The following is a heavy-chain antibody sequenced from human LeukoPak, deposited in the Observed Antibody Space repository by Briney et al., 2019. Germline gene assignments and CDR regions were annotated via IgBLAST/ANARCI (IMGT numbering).Heavy chain of an antibody. CDR2: IYYSGST. V-gene: IGHV4-59*12. CDR3: ARPESSGWTNFDY. CDR1: GGSITGWY. D-gene: IGHD6-19*01. J-gene: IGHJ4*02. Sequence: SETLSLTCTVSGGSITGWYWSWIRQPPGKGLEWIGYIYYSGSTNYNPSLKSRVTISVDTSKNQFSLKLSSVTAADTAVYYCARPESSGWTNFDYWGQGILVTVSS.